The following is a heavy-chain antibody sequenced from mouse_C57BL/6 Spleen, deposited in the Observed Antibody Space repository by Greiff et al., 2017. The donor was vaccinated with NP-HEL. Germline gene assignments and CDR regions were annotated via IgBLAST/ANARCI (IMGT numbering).Heavy chain of an antibody. J-gene: IGHJ4*01. CDR2: IYPGDGDP. CDR1: GYAFSSSW. CDR3: ARSYYSNYDYAMDY. D-gene: IGHD2-5*01. V-gene: IGHV1-82*01. Sequence: VQLQQSGPELVKPGASVKISCKASGYAFSSSWMNWVKQRPGKGLEGIGRIYPGDGDPNYNGKFKGKATLTADKSSSTAYMHLSSLTSEDSAVYFCARSYYSNYDYAMDYWGQGTSVTVSS.